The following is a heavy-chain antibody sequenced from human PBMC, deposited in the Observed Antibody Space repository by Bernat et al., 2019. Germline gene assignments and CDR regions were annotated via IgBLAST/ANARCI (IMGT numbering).Heavy chain of an antibody. CDR1: GFTFSGYG. CDR3: AREAGLVKYYFDY. J-gene: IGHJ4*02. V-gene: IGHV3-33*01. Sequence: QVQLVESGGGVVQPGRSLRLSCAASGFTFSGYGMHWVRQAPGKGLEWVAVIWYDGSNKYYADSVKGRFTISRDNSKNTLYLQMNSLRAEDTAVYYCAREAGLVKYYFDYWGQGTLVTVSS. D-gene: IGHD6-19*01. CDR2: IWYDGSNK.